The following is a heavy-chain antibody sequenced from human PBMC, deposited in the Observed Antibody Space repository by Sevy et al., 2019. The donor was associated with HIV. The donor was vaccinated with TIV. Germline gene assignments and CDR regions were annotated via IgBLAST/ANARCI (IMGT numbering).Heavy chain of an antibody. J-gene: IGHJ4*02. CDR3: AKDRSGSWSVDY. V-gene: IGHV3-30*18. D-gene: IGHD6-13*01. CDR1: GFTFYNYG. CDR2: ISYEGKNE. Sequence: GGSLRLSCAGSGFTFYNYGIHWVRQAPGKGLEWVTKISYEGKNENYADSVKGRFTISRDNSKNTVYLQMNSLRPDDTAIYYCAKDRSGSWSVDYWGQGTLVTVSS.